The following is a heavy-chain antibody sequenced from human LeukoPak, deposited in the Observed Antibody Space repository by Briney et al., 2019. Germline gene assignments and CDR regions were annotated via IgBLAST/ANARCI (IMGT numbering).Heavy chain of an antibody. Sequence: SETLSLTCTVSGGSISSYYWSWIRQPPGKGLEWIGYIYYSGSTNYNPSLKSRVTISVDTSKNQFSLKLTSVTAADTAVYYCARPYSSNWYDAFHIWGQGTMVTVSS. J-gene: IGHJ3*02. V-gene: IGHV4-59*01. D-gene: IGHD6-13*01. CDR3: ARPYSSNWYDAFHI. CDR1: GGSISSYY. CDR2: IYYSGST.